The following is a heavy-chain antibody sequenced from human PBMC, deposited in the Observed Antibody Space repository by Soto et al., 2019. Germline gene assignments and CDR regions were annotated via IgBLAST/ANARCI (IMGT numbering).Heavy chain of an antibody. CDR1: GFTVSSNY. CDR3: ARYISGPTVHYFDF. CDR2: IYSGGST. V-gene: IGHV3-53*01. Sequence: PGGSLRLSCAASGFTVSSNYMNWVRQAPGKGLEWVSVIYSGGSTYYADSVKGRFTITRDNSKDTVDLQMNGLRAEDTAVYYCARYISGPTVHYFDFWGPGVLVTVSS. D-gene: IGHD1-1*01. J-gene: IGHJ4*02.